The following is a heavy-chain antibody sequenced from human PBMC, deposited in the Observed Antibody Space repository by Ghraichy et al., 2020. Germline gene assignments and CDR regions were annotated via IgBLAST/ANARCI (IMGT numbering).Heavy chain of an antibody. V-gene: IGHV4-31*03. CDR3: ARARGFSYGGIYNFALYC. Sequence: SETLSLTCTVSGCSIISGPYYWSWTRHHPGTSLAWIGYIYNSGTTYYNPSLKSRATISIDTSKNQFSLKVTSVTDADTAMYYCARARGFSYGGIYNFALYCWGQRTTVT. D-gene: IGHD5-18*01. J-gene: IGHJ3*01. CDR2: IYNSGTT. CDR1: GCSIISGPYY.